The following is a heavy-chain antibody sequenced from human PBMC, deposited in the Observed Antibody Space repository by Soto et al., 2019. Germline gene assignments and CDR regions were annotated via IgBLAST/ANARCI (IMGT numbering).Heavy chain of an antibody. V-gene: IGHV1-8*01. J-gene: IGHJ3*02. Sequence: ASVKVSCKTSGYTFTSYDINWVRQATGQGLEWMGWMNPNSGNTGYAQKFQGRVTMTRNTSTSTAYMELRSLRSDDTAVYYCARDPPPQGFFDIWGQGTMVTVSS. CDR2: MNPNSGNT. CDR3: ARDPPPQGFFDI. CDR1: GYTFTSYD.